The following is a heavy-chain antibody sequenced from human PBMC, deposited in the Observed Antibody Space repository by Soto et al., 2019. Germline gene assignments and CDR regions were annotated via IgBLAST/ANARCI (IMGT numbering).Heavy chain of an antibody. CDR3: ARVGSSWPYYYYYYMDV. CDR1: GGSISSSSYY. J-gene: IGHJ6*03. V-gene: IGHV4-39*01. CDR2: IYYSGST. Sequence: SETLSLTCTVSGGSISSSSYYWGWIRQPPGKGLEWIGSIYYSGSTYYNPSLKSRVTISVDTSKNQFSLKLSSVTAADTAVYYCARVGSSWPYYYYYYMDVWGKGTTVTVSS. D-gene: IGHD6-13*01.